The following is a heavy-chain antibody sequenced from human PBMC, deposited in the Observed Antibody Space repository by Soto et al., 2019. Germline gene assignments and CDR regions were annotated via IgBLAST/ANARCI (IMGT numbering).Heavy chain of an antibody. CDR3: ARDLSSGLSYYFDY. J-gene: IGHJ4*02. CDR1: GFTFSSYA. CDR2: ISYDGSNK. Sequence: QVQLVESGGGVVQPGRSLRLSCAASGFTFSSYAMHWVRQAPGKGLEWVAVISYDGSNKYYADSVKGRFTISRDNSKNTLYLQMNSLRAEDTAVYYCARDLSSGLSYYFDYWGQGTLVTVSS. V-gene: IGHV3-30-3*01. D-gene: IGHD6-19*01.